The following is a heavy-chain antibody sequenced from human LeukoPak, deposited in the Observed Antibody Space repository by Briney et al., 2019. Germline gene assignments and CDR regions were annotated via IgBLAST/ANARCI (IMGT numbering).Heavy chain of an antibody. Sequence: KPSQTLSLTCAVSGGAISSGGYSWSWIRQPPGGGLEWIGYIYHSGSTYYNPSLRSRVTISVDGSKNQFSLKLSSVTAADTPVYYCARGTHTVTTYFDYWGQGTLVTVSS. J-gene: IGHJ4*02. D-gene: IGHD4-11*01. CDR3: ARGTHTVTTYFDY. CDR1: GGAISSGGYS. V-gene: IGHV4-30-2*01. CDR2: IYHSGST.